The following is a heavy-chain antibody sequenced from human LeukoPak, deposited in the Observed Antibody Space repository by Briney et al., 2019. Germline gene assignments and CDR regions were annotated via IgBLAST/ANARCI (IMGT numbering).Heavy chain of an antibody. CDR3: ATVAYYDSSGYYYPLGY. CDR2: INPNSGGT. CDR1: GFTFTAYY. Sequence: GASVKVSCKASGFTFTAYYMHWVRQAPGQGLEWMGWINPNSGGTNYAQKFQGRVTMTEDTSTDTAYMELSSLRSEDTAVYYCATVAYYDSSGYYYPLGYWGQGTLVTVSS. D-gene: IGHD3-22*01. V-gene: IGHV1-2*02. J-gene: IGHJ4*02.